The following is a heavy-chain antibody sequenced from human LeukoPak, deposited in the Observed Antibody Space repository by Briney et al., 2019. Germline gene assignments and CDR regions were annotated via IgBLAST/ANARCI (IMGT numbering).Heavy chain of an antibody. Sequence: PSETLSLTCAVYGGSFSGYYWSWIRQPPGKGLEWIGEINHSGSTSYNPSLKSRVTISVDTSKNQFSLKLSSVTAADTAVYYCARLHPLRRGHYYYYMDVWGKGTTVTVSS. D-gene: IGHD4-17*01. CDR3: ARLHPLRRGHYYYYMDV. CDR1: GGSFSGYY. V-gene: IGHV4-34*01. CDR2: INHSGST. J-gene: IGHJ6*03.